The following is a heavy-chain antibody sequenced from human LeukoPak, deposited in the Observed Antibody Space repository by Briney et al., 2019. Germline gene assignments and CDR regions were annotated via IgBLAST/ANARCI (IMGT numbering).Heavy chain of an antibody. V-gene: IGHV3-30*18. CDR2: ISYDGSNK. J-gene: IGHJ4*02. D-gene: IGHD3-10*01. CDR1: GFTFSSYG. CDR3: AKDVGSGSYYRPLDY. Sequence: GGSLRLSCAASGFTFSSYGMHWVRQAPGKGLEWVAVISYDGSNKYYVDSVRGRFTISRVNSKNTLYLQMNSLRAEETAVYYCAKDVGSGSYYRPLDYWGQGTLVTVSS.